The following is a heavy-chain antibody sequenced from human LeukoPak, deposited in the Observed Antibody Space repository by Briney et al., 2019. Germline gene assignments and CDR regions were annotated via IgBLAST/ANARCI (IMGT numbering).Heavy chain of an antibody. V-gene: IGHV4-38-2*02. Sequence: PSETLSLTCTLSGYSISSGYYWGWIRQPPGKGLEWIGSIYHSGRTYYNPSLKSRVTISVDTSKNQFSLKLSSVTAADTAVYYCARGPLDVVVVVAATWFDPWGQGTLVTVSS. CDR3: ARGPLDVVVVVAATWFDP. CDR1: GYSISSGYY. CDR2: IYHSGRT. D-gene: IGHD2-15*01. J-gene: IGHJ5*02.